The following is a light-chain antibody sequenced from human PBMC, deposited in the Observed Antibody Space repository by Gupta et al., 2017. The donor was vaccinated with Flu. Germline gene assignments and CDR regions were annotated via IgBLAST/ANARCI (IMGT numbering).Light chain of an antibody. CDR3: QQYGSSLFT. V-gene: IGKV3-20*01. Sequence: ERATLSCRASQSVSSSNLVWYQQKPGQPPRLLIYGASSRATGIPDRFSGSGSGTDFTLTISRLEPEDFAVYYCQQYGSSLFTFGPGTKVDIK. J-gene: IGKJ3*01. CDR1: QSVSSSN. CDR2: GAS.